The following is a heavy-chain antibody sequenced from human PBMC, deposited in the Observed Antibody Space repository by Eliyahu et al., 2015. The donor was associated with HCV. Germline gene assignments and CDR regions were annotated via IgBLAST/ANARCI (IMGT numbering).Heavy chain of an antibody. V-gene: IGHV3-73*01. Sequence: EVQLVESGGGLVQPGGSXKLSCAASGXXFSGSAMHWVRQASGKGLEWVGRIRSKANSYATAYAASVKGRFTISRDDSKNTAYLQMNSLKTEDTAVYYCTRPGSERGDYWGQGTLVTVSS. D-gene: IGHD3-10*01. CDR3: TRPGSERGDY. CDR2: IRSKANSYAT. J-gene: IGHJ4*02. CDR1: GXXFSGSA.